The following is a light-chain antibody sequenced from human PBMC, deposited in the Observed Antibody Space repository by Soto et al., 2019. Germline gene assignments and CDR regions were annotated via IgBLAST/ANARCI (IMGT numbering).Light chain of an antibody. CDR2: VAS. J-gene: IGKJ1*01. CDR1: QSIYTY. CDR3: QQTYRTPWT. Sequence: DIQITQSPPSLSSCLGDIVSITCRTGQSIYTYLSWYQQKPGKAPNLLIYVASSLQSGVPSRFSGSGSGTEFTLTIRSLQPEDFATYYCQQTYRTPWTFGQGTKVDI. V-gene: IGKV1-39*01.